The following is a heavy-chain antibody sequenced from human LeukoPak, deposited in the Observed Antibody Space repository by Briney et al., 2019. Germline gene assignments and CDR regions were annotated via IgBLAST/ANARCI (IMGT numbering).Heavy chain of an antibody. D-gene: IGHD3-10*01. Sequence: SETLSLTCAVYGGSFSGYYWSWIRQPPGKGLEWIGEINHSGSTNYNPSLKSRVTISVDTSKNQFSLKLSSVTAADTAVYYCARDGVRRMFYYGSGSYRVAFDTWGQGTMVTVSS. CDR2: INHSGST. CDR3: ARDGVRRMFYYGSGSYRVAFDT. CDR1: GGSFSGYY. J-gene: IGHJ3*02. V-gene: IGHV4-34*01.